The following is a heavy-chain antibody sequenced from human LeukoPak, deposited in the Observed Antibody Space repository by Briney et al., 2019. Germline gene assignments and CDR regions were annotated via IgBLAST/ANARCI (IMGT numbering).Heavy chain of an antibody. V-gene: IGHV3-53*01. J-gene: IGHJ4*02. CDR1: GFTVSSNY. CDR3: ARESPELRYLG. Sequence: GGSLRLSCAASGFTVSSNYMSWVRQAPGKGLEWVSVIYSGGSTYYADSVKGRFTISRDNSKNTLYLQMNSLRAEDTAVYYCARESPELRYLGWGQGTLVTVSS. CDR2: IYSGGST. D-gene: IGHD3-9*01.